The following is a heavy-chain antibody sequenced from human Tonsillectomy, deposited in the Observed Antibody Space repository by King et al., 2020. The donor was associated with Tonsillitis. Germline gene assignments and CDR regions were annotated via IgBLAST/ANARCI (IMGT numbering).Heavy chain of an antibody. D-gene: IGHD3-10*01. Sequence: VQLVESGGGVVQPGGSLRLSCAASGFTFSTYGMHWVRQAPGKGLEWVALISDGGSNKYYVESVRGRFTISRDNSNNTLYLQMNSLRGEDTAVYYCAKDPCPATASYPCDYWGRGTLVTVSS. CDR1: GFTFSTYG. V-gene: IGHV3-30*18. CDR2: ISDGGSNK. J-gene: IGHJ4*02. CDR3: AKDPCPATASYPCDY.